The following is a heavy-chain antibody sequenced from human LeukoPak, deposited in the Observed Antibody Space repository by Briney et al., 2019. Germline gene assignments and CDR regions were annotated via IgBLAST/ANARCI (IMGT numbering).Heavy chain of an antibody. CDR1: GFTFSYYG. CDR3: VKDSSTTWFGGDSE. V-gene: IGHV3-30*18. J-gene: IGHJ4*02. D-gene: IGHD3-10*01. Sequence: GGSLRLSCTASGFTFSYYGLHWVRQAPGKGLEWVALISTDGTNKNYADFVKGRFTISRDNSKNTLYLQMNSLRAEDTAVYYCVKDSSTTWFGGDSEWGQGALVTVSS. CDR2: ISTDGTNK.